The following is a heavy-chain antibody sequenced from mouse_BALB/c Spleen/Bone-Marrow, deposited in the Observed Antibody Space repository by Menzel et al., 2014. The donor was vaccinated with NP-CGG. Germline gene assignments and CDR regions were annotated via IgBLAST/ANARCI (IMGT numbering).Heavy chain of an antibody. J-gene: IGHJ4*01. CDR1: GYTFSSYW. CDR2: INPNTDYT. Sequence: VQLQQSGAELAKPGASVKMSCKASGYTFSSYWMHWVKQRPGQGLEWIGYINPNTDYTEYNQKFKDKATLTADKSSSTAHMQLSSLTSEDSAVYYCARKGLGLAMDYWGQGTSVTVSS. CDR3: ARKGLGLAMDY. V-gene: IGHV1-7*01. D-gene: IGHD4-1*01.